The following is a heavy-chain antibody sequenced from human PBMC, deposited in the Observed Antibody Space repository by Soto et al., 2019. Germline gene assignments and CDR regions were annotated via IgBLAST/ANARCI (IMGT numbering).Heavy chain of an antibody. CDR2: IANDGFKK. CDR1: GFTFNKYL. Sequence: QVQLVESGGGVVQPGRSTRLSCAASGFTFNKYLMHWVRQAPGKGLEGVAVIANDGFKKKHADSVKGRFTISRDNSKNTMYLQKNSLRTDASAVYFCARGGLPDSHSINAFDIWGQGTVVTVSS. CDR3: ARGGLPDSHSINAFDI. V-gene: IGHV3-30-3*01. D-gene: IGHD1-26*01. J-gene: IGHJ3*02.